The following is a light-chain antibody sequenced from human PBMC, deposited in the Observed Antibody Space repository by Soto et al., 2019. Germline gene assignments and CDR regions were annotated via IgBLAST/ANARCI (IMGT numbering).Light chain of an antibody. CDR3: QQHGSSPPYT. CDR1: QSVSSSY. Sequence: ESVLTQSPGTLSLSPGERATLSCRASQSVSSSYLAWYQQKPGQAPRLLIYGASSRATGIPDRFSGSGSGTYFTLTISRLEPEDFAVYYCQQHGSSPPYTFGQGTKLESK. CDR2: GAS. V-gene: IGKV3-20*01. J-gene: IGKJ2*01.